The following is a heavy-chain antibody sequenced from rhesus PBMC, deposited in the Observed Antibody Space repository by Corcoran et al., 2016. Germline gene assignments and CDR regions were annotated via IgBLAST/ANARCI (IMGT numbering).Heavy chain of an antibody. CDR3: ATYSSGCLDY. D-gene: IGHD6-31*01. Sequence: QVQLRESGPGLLKPSETLSLTCAVSGGSISGGSGWGWVRQPPGKGLEWIATIYSVSGHTYYNPSLKSRVTISTDTSKTQFSLTLSSVTAADTAVYYCATYSSGCLDYWGQGVLVTVSS. V-gene: IGHV4S7*01. J-gene: IGHJ4*01. CDR1: GGSISGGSG. CDR2: IYSVSGHT.